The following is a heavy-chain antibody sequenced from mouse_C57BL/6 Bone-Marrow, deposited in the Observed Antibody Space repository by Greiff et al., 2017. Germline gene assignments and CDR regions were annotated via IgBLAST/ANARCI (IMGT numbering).Heavy chain of an antibody. Sequence: VQLQESGAELVRPGTSVKVSCKASGYAFTNYLIEWVKQRPGQGLEWIGVISPGSGGTNYNEKFKGKETLTADKSSSTAYLQLSSLTSEDSAGYFWSREGGSSYGEYYFDYGGQGTTLTVSS. D-gene: IGHD1-1*01. CDR3: SREGGSSYGEYYFDY. CDR2: ISPGSGGT. V-gene: IGHV1-54*01. J-gene: IGHJ2*01. CDR1: GYAFTNYL.